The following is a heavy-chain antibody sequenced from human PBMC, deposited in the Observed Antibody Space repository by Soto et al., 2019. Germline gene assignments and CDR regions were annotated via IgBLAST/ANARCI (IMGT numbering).Heavy chain of an antibody. V-gene: IGHV5-10-1*01. CDR2: IDPSDSYT. CDR1: GYSFTSYW. CDR3: ARHCSSTSCYSSYYYGMDV. D-gene: IGHD2-2*01. Sequence: PGESLKISCKGSGYSFTSYWISWVRQMPGKGLEWMGRIDPSDSYTNYSPSFQGHVTISADKSISTAYLQWSSLKASDTAMYYCARHCSSTSCYSSYYYGMDVWGQGTTVTVSS. J-gene: IGHJ6*02.